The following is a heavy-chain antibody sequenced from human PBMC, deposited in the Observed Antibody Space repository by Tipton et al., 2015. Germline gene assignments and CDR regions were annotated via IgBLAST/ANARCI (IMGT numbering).Heavy chain of an antibody. Sequence: TLSLTCTVSGDSISSSSWWTWVRQPPGKGLEWIGEIHHGGTTNYNPSLKSRVTISVDTSKNQFSLKLSSVTAADTAVYYCARVGSRYYGSGSFPDWGQGTLVTVSS. D-gene: IGHD3-10*01. CDR1: GDSISSSSW. V-gene: IGHV4-4*02. CDR3: ARVGSRYYGSGSFPD. J-gene: IGHJ4*02. CDR2: IHHGGTT.